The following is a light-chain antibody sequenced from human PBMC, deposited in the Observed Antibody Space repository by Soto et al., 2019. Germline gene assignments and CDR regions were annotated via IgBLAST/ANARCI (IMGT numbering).Light chain of an antibody. Sequence: QSVLTQPPSVCAAPGQKVTISCSGSSSNIGNNYVSWYQQLPGTAPKLLIYENNKRPSGIPDRFSGSKSGTSATLGITGLQTGHEADYYCGTWDSSLSAVVFGGVTKLTVL. V-gene: IGLV1-51*02. CDR2: ENN. J-gene: IGLJ2*01. CDR3: GTWDSSLSAVV. CDR1: SSNIGNNY.